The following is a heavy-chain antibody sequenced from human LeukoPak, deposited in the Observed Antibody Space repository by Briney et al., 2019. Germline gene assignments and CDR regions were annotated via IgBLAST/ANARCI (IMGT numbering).Heavy chain of an antibody. D-gene: IGHD6-6*01. CDR1: GFTFSSYA. CDR3: AKDSSSHPRGYYYYGMDV. Sequence: GGSLRLSCAASGFTFSSYAMSWVRQAPGKGLEWVSAISGSGGSTYYADSVKGRFTISRDNSKNTLYLQMNSLRAEDTAVYYCAKDSSSHPRGYYYYGMDVWGQGTAVTVSS. CDR2: ISGSGGST. J-gene: IGHJ6*02. V-gene: IGHV3-23*01.